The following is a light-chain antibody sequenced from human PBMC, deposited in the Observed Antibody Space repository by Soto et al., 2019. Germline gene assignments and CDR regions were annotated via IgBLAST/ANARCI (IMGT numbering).Light chain of an antibody. CDR1: QGVSRK. CDR3: QQYHTWPIT. J-gene: IGKJ4*01. Sequence: DIVMTQSPATLSVAPGERVTFSCRASQGVSRKLAWYQHKPGQAPRLLISGASTGATGIPARFSGSGSGTEFTLTISSLQSEDCAIYYCQQYHTWPITFGGGTRVE. V-gene: IGKV3-15*01. CDR2: GAS.